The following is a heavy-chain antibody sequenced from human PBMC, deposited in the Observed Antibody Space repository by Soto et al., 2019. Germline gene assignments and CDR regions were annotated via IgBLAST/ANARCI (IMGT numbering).Heavy chain of an antibody. V-gene: IGHV1-69*12. CDR3: ARDRRDGYNSEVAY. CDR1: GGVFSSYA. D-gene: IGHD5-12*01. J-gene: IGHJ4*02. Sequence: QVQLVQSGAEVKKPGSSVKVSCKASGGVFSSYAISWVRQAPGQGLEWRGGIIAMFRRPDYEQKFQGRVTNTADEATSAAYMELSSLRSEDTAVYYCARDRRDGYNSEVAYWGQGTLVTVSS. CDR2: IIAMFRRP.